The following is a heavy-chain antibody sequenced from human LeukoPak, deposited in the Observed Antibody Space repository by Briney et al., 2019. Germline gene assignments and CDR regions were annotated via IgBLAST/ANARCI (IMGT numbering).Heavy chain of an antibody. CDR3: AKEEYSSGWYYHYYYYYMDV. J-gene: IGHJ6*03. Sequence: GGSLRLSCAASGFTFSSYDMHWVRQAPGKGLEWVAFIRYDGSNKYYADSVKGRFTISRDNSKNTLYLQMNSLRAEDTAVYYCAKEEYSSGWYYHYYYYYMDVWGKGTTVTVSS. D-gene: IGHD6-19*01. V-gene: IGHV3-30*02. CDR1: GFTFSSYD. CDR2: IRYDGSNK.